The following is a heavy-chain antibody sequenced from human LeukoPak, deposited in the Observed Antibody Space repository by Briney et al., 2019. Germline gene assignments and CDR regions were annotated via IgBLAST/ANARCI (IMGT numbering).Heavy chain of an antibody. D-gene: IGHD2-15*01. Sequence: SETLSLTCGVSGYSISSHYWGWIRQPPGKGLEWIGTIYHSGITYCNPSLKSRVTISVDTSKNQFPLKLGSVTAADTAVYYCARTVVAATNWFDPWGQGTPVTVSS. CDR3: ARTVVAATNWFDP. CDR2: IYHSGIT. CDR1: GYSISSHY. J-gene: IGHJ5*02. V-gene: IGHV4-38-2*01.